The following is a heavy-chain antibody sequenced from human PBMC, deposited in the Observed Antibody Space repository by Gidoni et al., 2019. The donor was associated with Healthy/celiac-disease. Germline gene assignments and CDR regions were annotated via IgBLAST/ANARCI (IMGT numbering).Heavy chain of an antibody. CDR2: IYTSGST. J-gene: IGHJ6*02. Sequence: QVQLQASGPGLLTPSATLSLTLTVPGAPPSSSYWRWIRQPAGKGLEWIGRIYTSGSTNYNPSIKSRVTMSVDTSKNQFALKLSSVTAAETAVYYCARDGIAVAGTGYYYYYGMDVWGQGTTVTVSS. D-gene: IGHD6-19*01. CDR3: ARDGIAVAGTGYYYYYGMDV. V-gene: IGHV4-4*07. CDR1: GAPPSSSY.